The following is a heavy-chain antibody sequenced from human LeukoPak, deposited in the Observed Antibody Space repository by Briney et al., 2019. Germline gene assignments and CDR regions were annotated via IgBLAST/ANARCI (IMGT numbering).Heavy chain of an antibody. V-gene: IGHV3-30-3*01. CDR1: GFTFSSYA. Sequence: GGSLRLSCAASGFTFSSYAMHWVRQAPGKGLEWVAVISYDGSNKYYADSVKGRFTISRDNSKNTLYLQMNSLRAEDTAVYYCAKALTTTMTTVSFDIWGQGTMVTVSS. J-gene: IGHJ3*02. D-gene: IGHD4-17*01. CDR3: AKALTTTMTTVSFDI. CDR2: ISYDGSNK.